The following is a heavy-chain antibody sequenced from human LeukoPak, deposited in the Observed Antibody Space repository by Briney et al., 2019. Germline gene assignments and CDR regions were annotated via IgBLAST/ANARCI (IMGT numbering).Heavy chain of an antibody. CDR1: GGSINLYY. CDR3: AKESTVTPGSVNWSDP. CDR2: IYTSGST. D-gene: IGHD4-17*01. J-gene: IGHJ5*02. Sequence: SETLSLTCTVSGGSINLYYWSWLRQPAGKALEWIGRIYTSGSTNYNPSLKSRVTMSVDTSKNQFSLKLSSVTAADTAVYYCAKESTVTPGSVNWSDPWGQGTLVTVSS. V-gene: IGHV4-4*07.